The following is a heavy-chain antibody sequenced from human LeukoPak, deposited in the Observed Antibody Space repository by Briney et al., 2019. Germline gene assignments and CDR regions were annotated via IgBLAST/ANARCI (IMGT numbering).Heavy chain of an antibody. V-gene: IGHV4-34*01. CDR2: INDRGHT. D-gene: IGHD4-23*01. J-gene: IGHJ4*02. CDR3: ARDPTTVVTTPYYFDF. CDR1: GGSFSGYH. Sequence: SETLSLTCAVHGGSFSGYHWNWIRQYPGKGLEWIGEINDRGHTNYNPSLESRVTISVDTSKKQFSLKLNSVTAADTAVYYCARDPTTVVTTPYYFDFWGQGTLVTVSS.